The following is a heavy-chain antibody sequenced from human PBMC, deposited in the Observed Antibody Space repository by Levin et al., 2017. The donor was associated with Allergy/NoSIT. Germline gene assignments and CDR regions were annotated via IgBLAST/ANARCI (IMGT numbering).Heavy chain of an antibody. D-gene: IGHD1-26*01. CDR3: ARDRFSGSRIFDY. CDR2: ISSSGSTI. J-gene: IGHJ4*02. V-gene: IGHV3-11*01. CDR1: GFTFSDYY. Sequence: GGSLRLSCAASGFTFSDYYMSWIRQAPGKGLEWVSYISSSGSTIYYADSVKGRFTISRDNAKNSLYLQMNSLRAEDTAVYYCARDRFSGSRIFDYWGQGTLVTVSS.